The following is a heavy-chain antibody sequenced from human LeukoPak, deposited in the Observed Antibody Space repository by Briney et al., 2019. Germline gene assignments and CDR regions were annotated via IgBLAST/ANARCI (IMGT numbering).Heavy chain of an antibody. Sequence: SETLSLTCTVSGGSISSGIYSWSWIRQPPGKGLEWIGYIQHSSTSYNPSLKSRVTISVDRSKNQFSLKVSSVTAADTAVYYCATLMTTGDKFDSWGQGTPVTVSS. CDR1: GGSISSGIYS. CDR2: IQHSST. V-gene: IGHV4-30-2*01. D-gene: IGHD4-11*01. CDR3: ATLMTTGDKFDS. J-gene: IGHJ4*02.